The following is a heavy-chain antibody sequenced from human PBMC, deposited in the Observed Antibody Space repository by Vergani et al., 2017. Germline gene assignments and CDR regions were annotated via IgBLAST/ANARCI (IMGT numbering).Heavy chain of an antibody. J-gene: IGHJ6*02. Sequence: QVQLVQSGAEVKKPGASVKVSCKVSGYTLTELSMHWVRQAPGKGLEWMGGFDPEDGETIYAQKFQGIVTMTEDTSTDTAYMELSSLRSEDTAVYYCATGTTRGIAVAGTYYYYYYGMDVWGQGTTVTVS. D-gene: IGHD6-19*01. CDR2: FDPEDGET. V-gene: IGHV1-24*01. CDR3: ATGTTRGIAVAGTYYYYYYGMDV. CDR1: GYTLTELS.